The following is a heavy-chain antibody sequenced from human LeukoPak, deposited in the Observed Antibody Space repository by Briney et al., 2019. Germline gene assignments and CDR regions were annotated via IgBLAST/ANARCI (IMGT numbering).Heavy chain of an antibody. Sequence: ASVKVSCKTSGYAFTGYYMHWVRQAPGQGLEWLGRMNPNSGDTNYPQNFQGRVTMTRDTSISTAYMELSSLRSDDTAVYYCVPRGDGGFDYWGQGTLVIVSS. D-gene: IGHD3-16*01. CDR2: MNPNSGDT. V-gene: IGHV1-2*06. J-gene: IGHJ4*02. CDR1: GYAFTGYY. CDR3: VPRGDGGFDY.